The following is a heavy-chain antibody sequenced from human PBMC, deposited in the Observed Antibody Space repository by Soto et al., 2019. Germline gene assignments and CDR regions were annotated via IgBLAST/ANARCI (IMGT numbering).Heavy chain of an antibody. V-gene: IGHV1-18*01. CDR3: ARDEVPAPNWLDR. J-gene: IGHJ5*02. CDR2: ISGYNGNT. D-gene: IGHD2-2*01. Sequence: GASVKLFCKASGYTFINYGITWVRQAPGQGLEWMGWISGYNGNTNYAQSLQGRVTMTTDTSTSTAYMELRSLKSDDTAVYYCARDEVPAPNWLDRWGQGTLVTVSS. CDR1: GYTFINYG.